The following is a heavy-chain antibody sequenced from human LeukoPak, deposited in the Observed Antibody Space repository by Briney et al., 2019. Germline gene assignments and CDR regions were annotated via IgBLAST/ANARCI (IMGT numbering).Heavy chain of an antibody. CDR3: AREVEMATQSNPSSYYYCYMDV. J-gene: IGHJ6*03. D-gene: IGHD5-24*01. CDR1: GGTFSSYA. Sequence: ASVKVSCKASGGTFSSYAISWVRQAPGQGLEWMGWINPNSGGTNYARKFQGRVTMTRDTSISTAYMELSRLRSDDTAVYYCAREVEMATQSNPSSYYYCYMDVWGKGTTVTVSS. CDR2: INPNSGGT. V-gene: IGHV1-2*02.